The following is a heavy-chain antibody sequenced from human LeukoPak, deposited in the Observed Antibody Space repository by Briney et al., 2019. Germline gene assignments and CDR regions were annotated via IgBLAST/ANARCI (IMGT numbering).Heavy chain of an antibody. Sequence: PGGSLRLSCVASGFTFSSYALSWVRQAPGKGLDCVSVISGSDGYTYYADSVKGRFTISRDNSKNTLYLQMNSLRAEDTAIYYCARDPSTLLPTDDSWGQGTLVAVSS. J-gene: IGHJ4*02. D-gene: IGHD2-2*01. CDR1: GFTFSSYA. CDR2: ISGSDGYT. V-gene: IGHV3-23*01. CDR3: ARDPSTLLPTDDS.